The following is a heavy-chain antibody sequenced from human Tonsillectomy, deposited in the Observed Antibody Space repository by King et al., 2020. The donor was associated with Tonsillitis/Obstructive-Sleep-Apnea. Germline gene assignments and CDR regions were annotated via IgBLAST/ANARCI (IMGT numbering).Heavy chain of an antibody. CDR2: TRDKTYSYAT. V-gene: IGHV3-72*01. CDR1: GFTSSDHY. J-gene: IGHJ3*02. D-gene: IGHD6-19*01. Sequence: EVQLVESGGGLVQPGGSLRLSCAASGFTSSDHYMDWVRQAPGKGLEWVGRTRDKTYSYATEYAASVKGRFTISRDDSKNSLYLRMNSLKTEDTAVYYCARRKAGNDAFDIWGQGTMVTVSS. CDR3: ARRKAGNDAFDI.